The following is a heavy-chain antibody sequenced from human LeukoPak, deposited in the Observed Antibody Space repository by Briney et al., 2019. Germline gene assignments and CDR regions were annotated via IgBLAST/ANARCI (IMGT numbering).Heavy chain of an antibody. V-gene: IGHV3-33*01. D-gene: IGHD2-2*01. CDR2: IWYDGSNK. J-gene: IGHJ3*02. CDR3: VGIVVVPAATRGAFDI. CDR1: GFTFSSYG. Sequence: PGRSLRLSCAASGFTFSSYGMHWVRQAPGKGLEWVAVIWYDGSNKYYTDSVKGRFTISRDNSKNTLYLQMSSLRAEDTAVYYCVGIVVVPAATRGAFDIWGQGTMVTVSS.